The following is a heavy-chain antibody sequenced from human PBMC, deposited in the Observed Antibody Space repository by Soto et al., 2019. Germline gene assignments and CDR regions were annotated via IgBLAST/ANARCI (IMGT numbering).Heavy chain of an antibody. J-gene: IGHJ3*01. V-gene: IGHV3-53*01. Sequence: DVQLVESGGGLIQPGGSLRLSCAVSGLTVSGKKYVAWVRQAPGKGLEWVSGFYDLDGTYYADSPKGRFTTSGDSSRTIVYLQMNDLRPEDTAVYYCATWHLQEHAYDVWGQGTTVTVSS. CDR1: GLTVSGKKY. CDR2: FYDLDGT. CDR3: ATWHLQEHAYDV. D-gene: IGHD4-4*01.